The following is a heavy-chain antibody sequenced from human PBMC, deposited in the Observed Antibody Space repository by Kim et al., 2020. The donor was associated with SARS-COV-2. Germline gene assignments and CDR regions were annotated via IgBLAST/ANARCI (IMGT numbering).Heavy chain of an antibody. Sequence: ASVKVSCKASGYTFTGYYMHWVRQAPGQGLEWMGRINPNSGGTNYAQKFQGRVTMTRDTSISTAYMELSRLRSDDTAVYYCARIRQEWFEDTEEVYYYYGMDVWGQGTTVTVSS. CDR2: INPNSGGT. CDR3: ARIRQEWFEDTEEVYYYYGMDV. V-gene: IGHV1-2*06. CDR1: GYTFTGYY. J-gene: IGHJ6*02. D-gene: IGHD3-3*01.